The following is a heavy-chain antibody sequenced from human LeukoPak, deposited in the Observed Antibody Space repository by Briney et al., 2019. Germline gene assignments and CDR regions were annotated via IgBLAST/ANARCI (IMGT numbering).Heavy chain of an antibody. CDR1: GGSISSGSYY. CDR2: IYTSGST. CDR3: ARYCSSTSCFSFDY. V-gene: IGHV4-61*02. Sequence: SQTLSLTCTVSGGSISSGSYYWSWIRQPAGKGLEWIGRIYTSGSTNYNPSLKSRVTISVDTSKNQFSLKLSSVTAADTAVYYCARYCSSTSCFSFDYWGQGTLVTVSS. D-gene: IGHD2-2*01. J-gene: IGHJ4*02.